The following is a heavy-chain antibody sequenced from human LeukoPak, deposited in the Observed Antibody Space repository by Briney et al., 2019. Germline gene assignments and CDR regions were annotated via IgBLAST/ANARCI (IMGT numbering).Heavy chain of an antibody. V-gene: IGHV3-66*01. CDR1: GFTVSRNY. CDR2: IYNGGST. Sequence: GGSLRLSCAASGFTVSRNYMSWVRQAPGKGLECVSIIYNGGSTYYSDSVRGRFTISRDNSKSTLFLQMNSLRAEDTAVYYCARGLNYYDSSGYLIDAFDIWGQGTMVTVSS. D-gene: IGHD3-22*01. CDR3: ARGLNYYDSSGYLIDAFDI. J-gene: IGHJ3*02.